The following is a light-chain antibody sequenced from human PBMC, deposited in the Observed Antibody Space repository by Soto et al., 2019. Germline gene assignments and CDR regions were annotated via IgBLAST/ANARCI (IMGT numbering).Light chain of an antibody. CDR3: AAWDDSLNGLV. V-gene: IGLV1-44*01. J-gene: IGLJ2*01. CDR2: SND. CDR1: SSNIGGHT. Sequence: QAVVTQPPSASGTPGQRVTISCSGGSSNIGGHTVSWYQQLPGTAPKLLIYSNDQRPSGGPDRFSGSRSGTSASLAISGLQSEDEADYYCAAWDDSLNGLVFGGGTKLTVL.